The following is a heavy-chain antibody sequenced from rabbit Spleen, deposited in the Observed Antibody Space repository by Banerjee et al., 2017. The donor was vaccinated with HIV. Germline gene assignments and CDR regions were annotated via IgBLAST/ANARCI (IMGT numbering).Heavy chain of an antibody. Sequence: QLVESGGGLVQPGGSLTLSCKVSGFDFNNYYMCWVRQAPGKGLEWIGCIDPDDGSTNYASWVNGRFSISREKTQNTVSLQRNSLTAADTATYFCVRDQAGDADYGPYYLNLWGPGTLVTVS. CDR2: IDPDDGST. V-gene: IGHV1S7*01. CDR3: VRDQAGDADYGPYYLNL. J-gene: IGHJ4*01. D-gene: IGHD2-1*01. CDR1: GFDFNNYY.